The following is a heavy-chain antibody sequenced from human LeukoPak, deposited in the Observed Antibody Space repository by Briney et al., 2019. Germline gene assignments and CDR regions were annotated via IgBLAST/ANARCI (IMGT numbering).Heavy chain of an antibody. V-gene: IGHV5-51*01. CDR2: IHPGDSNT. J-gene: IGHJ4*02. CDR1: GYSFTNYW. Sequence: GESLKISCKGSGYSFTNYWIAWVRQMPGKGLEWMGIIHPGDSNTRYSPSFQGQVTISVDKSITTGYLQWSSLKASETAVYYCATGRYCSGTTCYSSLDFWGQGTLVTVSS. CDR3: ATGRYCSGTTCYSSLDF. D-gene: IGHD2-15*01.